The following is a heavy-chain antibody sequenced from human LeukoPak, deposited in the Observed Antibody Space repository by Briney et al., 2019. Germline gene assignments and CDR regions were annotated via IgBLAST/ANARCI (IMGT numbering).Heavy chain of an antibody. D-gene: IGHD4-17*01. Sequence: PSETLSLTCTVSGGSISSYYWSWIRQPAGKGLEWIGRVYSDGRNYNPSLASRVTMSVDMPKNYFSLKLNSVTAADTVVYYCARGIYGDYGLGYWGQGILVTVSS. J-gene: IGHJ4*02. CDR3: ARGIYGDYGLGY. CDR2: VYSDGR. CDR1: GGSISSYY. V-gene: IGHV4-4*07.